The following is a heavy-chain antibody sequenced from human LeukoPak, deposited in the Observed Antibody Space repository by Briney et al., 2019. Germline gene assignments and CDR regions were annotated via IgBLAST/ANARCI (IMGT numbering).Heavy chain of an antibody. J-gene: IGHJ4*02. D-gene: IGHD5-18*01. CDR2: ISGSGGST. V-gene: IGHV3-23*01. Sequence: GGSLRLSCAASGFTFSSYAMSWVRQAPGKGLEWVSAISGSGGSTYYADSVKGRFTISRDNSKNTLYLQVNSLRAEDTAVYYCAKQVQLWLSSRFGYWGQGTLVTVSS. CDR3: AKQVQLWLSSRFGY. CDR1: GFTFSSYA.